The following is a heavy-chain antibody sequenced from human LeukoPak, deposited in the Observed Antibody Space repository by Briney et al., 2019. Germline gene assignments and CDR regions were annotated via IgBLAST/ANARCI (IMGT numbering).Heavy chain of an antibody. Sequence: SGGTLRLSCAASGFTFSSYGMSWVRQAPGKGLEWVSAISGSGGSTYYADSVKGRFTISRDNSKNTLYLQMNSLRAEDTAVYYCAKDRCSGGSCYFGIYYYYMDVWGKGTTVTISS. CDR2: ISGSGGST. CDR3: AKDRCSGGSCYFGIYYYYMDV. D-gene: IGHD2-15*01. J-gene: IGHJ6*03. V-gene: IGHV3-23*01. CDR1: GFTFSSYG.